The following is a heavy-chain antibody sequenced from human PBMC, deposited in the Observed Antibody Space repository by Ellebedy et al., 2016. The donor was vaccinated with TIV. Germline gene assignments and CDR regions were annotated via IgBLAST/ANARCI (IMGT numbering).Heavy chain of an antibody. J-gene: IGHJ6*02. Sequence: PGGSLRLSCAASGFPLSSYSMNWVRQAQGKGLEWLSYISRDGGATYNADSVRGRFTISRDNAKNSLYLQMNSLRDEDTAVYYCARSCWGYNGMDVWGQGTTVTVSS. D-gene: IGHD5-12*01. CDR1: GFPLSSYS. CDR2: ISRDGGAT. CDR3: ARSCWGYNGMDV. V-gene: IGHV3-48*02.